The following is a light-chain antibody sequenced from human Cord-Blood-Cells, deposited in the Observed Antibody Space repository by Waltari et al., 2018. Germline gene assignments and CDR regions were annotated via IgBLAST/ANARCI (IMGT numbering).Light chain of an antibody. CDR1: SSDVGSYNL. J-gene: IGLJ2*01. Sequence: QSALTQPASVSGSPGQSITISCTGTSSDVGSYNLVSWYQQHPGKAPKLMIYEGSKRAEGVSNRFSGSKSGNTASRTISGLQAEDEADYYCCSYAGSSTSHVVFGGGTKLTVL. V-gene: IGLV2-23*01. CDR3: CSYAGSSTSHVV. CDR2: EGS.